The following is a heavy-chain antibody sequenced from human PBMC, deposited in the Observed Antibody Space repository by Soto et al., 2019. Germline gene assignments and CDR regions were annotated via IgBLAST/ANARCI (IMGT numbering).Heavy chain of an antibody. CDR1: GGTFSSYA. CDR3: ARASSSSGTHYYYYGMDV. J-gene: IGHJ6*02. D-gene: IGHD6-6*01. Sequence: GASVKVSCKASGGTFSSYAISWVQQAPGQGLEWMGGIIPIFGTTNYAQKFQGRVTITADESTSTAYMELSSLRSEDTAVYYCARASSSSGTHYYYYGMDVWGQGTTVTVSS. V-gene: IGHV1-69*13. CDR2: IIPIFGTT.